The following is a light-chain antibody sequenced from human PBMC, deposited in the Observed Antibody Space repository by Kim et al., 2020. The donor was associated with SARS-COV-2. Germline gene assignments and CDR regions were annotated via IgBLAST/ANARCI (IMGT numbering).Light chain of an antibody. CDR3: QQSYNTPQT. CDR1: QAIRTY. V-gene: IGKV1-39*01. Sequence: ASVGDRVTIICRASQAIRTYLNWYQQKPGKAPKLLIYAASSLQSGVPSRFSGSGSETDFTLTISSLQPEDFATYYCQQSYNTPQTFGQGTKVDIK. J-gene: IGKJ1*01. CDR2: AAS.